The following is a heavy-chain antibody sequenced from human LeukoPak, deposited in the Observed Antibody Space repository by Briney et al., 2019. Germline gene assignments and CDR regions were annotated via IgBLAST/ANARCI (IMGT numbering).Heavy chain of an antibody. V-gene: IGHV3-23*01. D-gene: IGHD3-10*01. CDR3: ANRGEYGLGSYSDY. Sequence: GGSLRLSCAASGFTFSSYAMSWVRQAPGKGLEWVSAISGSGGSTYYADSVKGRFTISRDNSKNTLYLQMNSLRAEDTAVYYCANRGEYGLGSYSDYWGQGTLVTVSS. CDR2: ISGSGGST. CDR1: GFTFSSYA. J-gene: IGHJ4*02.